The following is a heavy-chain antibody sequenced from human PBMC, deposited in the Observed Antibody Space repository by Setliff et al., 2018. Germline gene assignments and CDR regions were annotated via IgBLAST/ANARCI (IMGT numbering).Heavy chain of an antibody. J-gene: IGHJ6*03. V-gene: IGHV1-69*05. Sequence: SVKVSCKASGDSFNNYAISWVRQAPGQGLEWMGGIIPMFGTPAYAQKFQDRVTITTDESSSTGYMELSSLRSEDTAVYFCARESVVVVTTTNYYYYIDVWGEGTTVTVSS. CDR2: IIPMFGTP. CDR3: ARESVVVVTTTNYYYYIDV. CDR1: GDSFNNYA. D-gene: IGHD2-21*02.